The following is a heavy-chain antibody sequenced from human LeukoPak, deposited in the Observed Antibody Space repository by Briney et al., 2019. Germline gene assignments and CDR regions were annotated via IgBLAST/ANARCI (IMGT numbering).Heavy chain of an antibody. CDR3: ARARVATIIDY. V-gene: IGHV3-48*03. Sequence: PGGSLTLSCAASGFTFSSYEMNWVRQAPGPGLEGGSYISSSCSTIYYADSVTDRLTIYRDNAKNSLYLKMNSLRDEDTAVYYCARARVATIIDYWDQGTLVTVSS. CDR2: ISSSCSTI. CDR1: GFTFSSYE. J-gene: IGHJ4*02. D-gene: IGHD5-12*01.